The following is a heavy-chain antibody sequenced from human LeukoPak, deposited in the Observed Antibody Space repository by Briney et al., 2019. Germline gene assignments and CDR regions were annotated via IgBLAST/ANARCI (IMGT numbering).Heavy chain of an antibody. CDR1: GYTLTELS. D-gene: IGHD5-12*01. CDR2: FDPEDGET. CDR3: ARTATILYYFDY. Sequence: ASVKVSCKVSGYTLTELSMHWVRQAPGKGLEWMGGFDPEDGETIYAQKFQGRVTMTEDTSTDTAYMELSSLRSEDTAVYYCARTATILYYFDYWGQGTLVTVSS. J-gene: IGHJ4*02. V-gene: IGHV1-24*01.